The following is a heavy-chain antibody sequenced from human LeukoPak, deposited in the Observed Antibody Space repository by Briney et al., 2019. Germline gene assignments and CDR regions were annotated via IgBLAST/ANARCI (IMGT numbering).Heavy chain of an antibody. CDR3: ARRFGDYGNWFDP. CDR2: ISSSSSYI. D-gene: IGHD4-17*01. J-gene: IGHJ5*02. Sequence: GGSLRLSCAASGFTFSSYSMNWVRQAPGKGLEWVSSISSSSSYIYYADSVKGRFTISRDTAKNSLYLQMNGLRAEDTAVYYCARRFGDYGNWFDPWGQGTLVTVSS. V-gene: IGHV3-21*01. CDR1: GFTFSSYS.